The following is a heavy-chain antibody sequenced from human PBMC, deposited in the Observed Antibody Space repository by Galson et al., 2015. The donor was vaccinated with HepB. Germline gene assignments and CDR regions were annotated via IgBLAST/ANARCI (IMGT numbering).Heavy chain of an antibody. J-gene: IGHJ4*02. V-gene: IGHV3-30*04. CDR3: ARGGLIVATISPLDF. CDR2: ISYDGSNK. CDR1: GFTFSNYA. Sequence: SLRLSCAASGFTFSNYAMDWVRQAPGKGLEWVALISYDGSNKYQADSVKGRFSISRDNSKNTLYLQMNSLRTEDTAVYYCARGGLIVATISPLDFWGQGTLVTVSS. D-gene: IGHD5-12*01.